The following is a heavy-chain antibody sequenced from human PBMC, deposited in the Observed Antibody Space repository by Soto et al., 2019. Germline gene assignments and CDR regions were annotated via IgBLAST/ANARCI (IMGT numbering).Heavy chain of an antibody. CDR1: GGSFSNYA. J-gene: IGHJ6*02. V-gene: IGHV1-69*01. CDR2: LIPVFGTS. D-gene: IGHD3-10*01. Sequence: QVQLVQSGAEVKKPGSSVKVSCRASGGSFSNYAVNWLRQAPGQGLEWMGGLIPVFGTSNYAQKFQGRVTITADESTSTAYMEVGSVRSDGTAVYVCARAVRTGFYGMGVWGQGTTVTVSS. CDR3: ARAVRTGFYGMGV.